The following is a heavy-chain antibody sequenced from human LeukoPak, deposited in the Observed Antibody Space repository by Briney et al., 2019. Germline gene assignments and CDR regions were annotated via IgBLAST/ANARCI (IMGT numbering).Heavy chain of an antibody. J-gene: IGHJ4*02. Sequence: PSETLSLTCTVSGGSISSYYWSWIRQPPGKGPEWIGYIYTDGSTKYNPSLKSRVTISLDTSKNQFSLKLSSVTAADTAVYYCARRQIYFDHWGQGTLVTVSS. CDR2: IYTDGST. CDR3: ARRQIYFDH. CDR1: GGSISSYY. V-gene: IGHV4-4*09.